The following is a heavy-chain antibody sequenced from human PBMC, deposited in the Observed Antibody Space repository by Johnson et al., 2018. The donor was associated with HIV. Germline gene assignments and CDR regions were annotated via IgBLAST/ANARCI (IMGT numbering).Heavy chain of an antibody. D-gene: IGHD2-2*01. CDR1: GFTFDDYG. CDR3: ARGYCSSTSCAPEEGNAFDI. J-gene: IGHJ3*02. CDR2: IYSGGST. Sequence: QMLLVESGGGVVRPGGSLRLSCAASGFTFDDYGMSWVRQAPGKGLEWVSIIYSGGSTFYADSVKGRFTISRDTSKNTLYLQMNSLRAEDTAVYYCARGYCSSTSCAPEEGNAFDIWGQGTMVTVSS. V-gene: IGHV3-NL1*01.